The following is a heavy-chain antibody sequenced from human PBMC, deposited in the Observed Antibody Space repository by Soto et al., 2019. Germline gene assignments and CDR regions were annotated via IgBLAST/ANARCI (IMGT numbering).Heavy chain of an antibody. CDR3: ARDEGGPSPGFYYYGMDV. CDR2: IYSGGST. D-gene: IGHD3-16*01. Sequence: GGSLRLSCAASGFTVSSNYMSWVRQAPGKGLEWVSVIYSGGSTYYADSVKGRFTISRDNSKNTLYLQMNSLRAEDTAVYYCARDEGGPSPGFYYYGMDVWGQGTTVTVSS. V-gene: IGHV3-53*01. J-gene: IGHJ6*02. CDR1: GFTVSSNY.